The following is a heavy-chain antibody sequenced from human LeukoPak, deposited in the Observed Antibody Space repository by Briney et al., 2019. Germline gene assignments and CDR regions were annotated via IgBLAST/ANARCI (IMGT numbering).Heavy chain of an antibody. J-gene: IGHJ4*02. D-gene: IGHD3-10*01. Sequence: GGSLRLSCSASGFTFSSYAMHWVRQAPGKGLEYVSAISSNGGSTYYADSVKGRFTISRDNSKNTLYLQMSSLRAEDTAVYYCHLWFGELLKRDSFDYWGQGTLVTVSS. CDR1: GFTFSSYA. V-gene: IGHV3-64D*09. CDR3: HLWFGELLKRDSFDY. CDR2: ISSNGGST.